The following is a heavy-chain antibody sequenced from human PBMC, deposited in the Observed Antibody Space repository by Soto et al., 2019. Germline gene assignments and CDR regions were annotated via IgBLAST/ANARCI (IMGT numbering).Heavy chain of an antibody. Sequence: SVKVSCKASGGTFSSYAISWLRQAPGQGLEWMGGIVPIFGTANYAQKFQGRVTITADESTSTAYMQLSSLRSEDTAVYYCARGHRRDGYYLLFYYWGQGTLVTVSS. J-gene: IGHJ4*02. CDR1: GGTFSSYA. CDR3: ARGHRRDGYYLLFYY. D-gene: IGHD3-10*02. V-gene: IGHV1-69*13. CDR2: IVPIFGTA.